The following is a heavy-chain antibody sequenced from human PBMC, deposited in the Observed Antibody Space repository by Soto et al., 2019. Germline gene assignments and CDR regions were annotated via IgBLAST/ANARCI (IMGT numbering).Heavy chain of an antibody. D-gene: IGHD6-13*01. Sequence: PSETLSLTCTVSGGSISIYYWRWIRHPAGKGLEWIGRIYTSGSTNYNPSLKSRVTMSVDTSKNQFSLKLSSATAADTAVYYCARDRYSSSWYPYAFDIWGQGTMVTVSS. J-gene: IGHJ3*02. CDR1: GGSISIYY. V-gene: IGHV4-4*07. CDR3: ARDRYSSSWYPYAFDI. CDR2: IYTSGST.